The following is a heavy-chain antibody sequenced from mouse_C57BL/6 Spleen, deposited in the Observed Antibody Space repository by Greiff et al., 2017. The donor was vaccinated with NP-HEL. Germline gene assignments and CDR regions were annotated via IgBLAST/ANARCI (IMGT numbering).Heavy chain of an antibody. CDR2: IYPGSGST. V-gene: IGHV1-55*01. Sequence: QVQLQQPGAELVKPGASVKMSCKASGYTFTSYWITWVKQRPGQGLEWIGDIYPGSGSTNYNEKFKSKATLTVDTSSSTAYMQLSSLTSEDSAVYYCAKPYYGSSYWYFDVWGTGTTVTDSS. D-gene: IGHD1-1*01. CDR3: AKPYYGSSYWYFDV. J-gene: IGHJ1*03. CDR1: GYTFTSYW.